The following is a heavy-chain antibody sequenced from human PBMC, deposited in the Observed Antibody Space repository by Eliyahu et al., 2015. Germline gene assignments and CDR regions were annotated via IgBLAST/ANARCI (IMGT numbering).Heavy chain of an antibody. CDR2: PDPHSGRT. Sequence: QVQLVQSGAEVKKPGAPVEVSCRASGYTFTVDXXHWVRQAPGQGXEWMGRPDPHSGRTTSAQKFQGRLTMTRDTSTNTVYMYLSSLRSEDTAVYFCARDLGVAEDGDLDVFDLWGQGTLVTVSP. V-gene: IGHV1-46*01. J-gene: IGHJ3*01. CDR3: ARDLGVAEDGDLDVFDL. CDR1: GYTFTVDX. D-gene: IGHD2-15*01.